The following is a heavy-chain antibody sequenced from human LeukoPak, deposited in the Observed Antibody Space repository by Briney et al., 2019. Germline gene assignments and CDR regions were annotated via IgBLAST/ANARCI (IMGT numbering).Heavy chain of an antibody. V-gene: IGHV1-46*01. CDR1: GYTFTSYC. D-gene: IGHD3-22*01. CDR3: ARVPVTTMIVVGPWFDP. CDR2: INPSGGST. J-gene: IGHJ5*02. Sequence: ASVKVSCKASGYTFTSYCMHWVRQAPGQGLEWMGIINPSGGSTSYAQKFQGRVTMTRDTSTSTVYMELSSLRSEDTAVYYCARVPVTTMIVVGPWFDPWGQGTLVTVSS.